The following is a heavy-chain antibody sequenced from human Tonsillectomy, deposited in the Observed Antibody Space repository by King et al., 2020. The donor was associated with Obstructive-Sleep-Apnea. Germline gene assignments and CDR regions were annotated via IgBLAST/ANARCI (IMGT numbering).Heavy chain of an antibody. CDR3: ANYDILTGYGFYYGMDV. J-gene: IGHJ6*02. CDR2: ISYDGSNK. CDR1: GFTFSSYG. Sequence: VQLVESGGGVVQPGRSLRLSCAASGFTFSSYGMHWVRQAPGKGLEWVAVISYDGSNKYYADSVKGRFTISRDNSKNTLYLQMNSLRAEDTAVYYCANYDILTGYGFYYGMDVWGQGTTVTVSS. V-gene: IGHV3-30*18. D-gene: IGHD3-9*01.